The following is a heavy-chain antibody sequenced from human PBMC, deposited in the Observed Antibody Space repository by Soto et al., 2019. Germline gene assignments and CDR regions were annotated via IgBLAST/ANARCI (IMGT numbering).Heavy chain of an antibody. CDR1: GFSLSTSGMC. CDR3: ARIRVGPRAAAGPYYYYYYGMDV. D-gene: IGHD6-13*01. CDR2: IDWDDDK. Sequence: SGPTLVNPTQTLTLTCTFSGFSLSTSGMCVSWIRQPPGKALEWLALIDWDDDKYYSTSLKARLTISKDTSKNQVVPTMTNMDPVDTATYYCARIRVGPRAAAGPYYYYYYGMDVWGQGTTVTVSS. J-gene: IGHJ6*02. V-gene: IGHV2-70*01.